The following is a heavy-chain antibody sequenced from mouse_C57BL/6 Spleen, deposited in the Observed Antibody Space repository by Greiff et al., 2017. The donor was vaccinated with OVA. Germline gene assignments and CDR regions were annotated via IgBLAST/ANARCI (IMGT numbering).Heavy chain of an antibody. J-gene: IGHJ2*01. CDR1: GYTFTSYW. CDR2: IDPSDSET. CDR3: ARAEFITTVVAFDY. V-gene: IGHV1-52*01. D-gene: IGHD1-1*01. Sequence: QVQLQQSGAELVRPGSSVKLSCKASGYTFTSYWMHWVKQRPIQGLEWIGNIDPSDSETHYNQKFKDKATLTVDKSSSTAYMQLSSLTSEDSAVYYCARAEFITTVVAFDYWGQGTTLTVSS.